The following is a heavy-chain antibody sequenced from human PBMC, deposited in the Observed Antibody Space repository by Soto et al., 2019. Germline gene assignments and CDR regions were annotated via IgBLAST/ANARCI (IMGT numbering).Heavy chain of an antibody. CDR2: IYHSGST. Sequence: SETLSRTCAVSGGSISNSNWSSWFLQPPGKGLEWIGEIYHSGSTNYNPSLKSRVTISVDKSKNQFSLKLSSVTAADTAVYYCARDRKQQLEYYYYYYGMDVWGQGTTVTVSS. J-gene: IGHJ6*02. CDR1: GGSISNSNW. CDR3: ARDRKQQLEYYYYYYGMDV. V-gene: IGHV4-4*02. D-gene: IGHD6-13*01.